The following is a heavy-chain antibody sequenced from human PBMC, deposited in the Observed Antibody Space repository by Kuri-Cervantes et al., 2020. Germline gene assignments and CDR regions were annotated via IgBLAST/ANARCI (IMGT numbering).Heavy chain of an antibody. CDR1: GFTLSNYN. V-gene: IGHV3-48*04. CDR3: AKDMVLGDYHHSSGYDY. D-gene: IGHD3-22*01. CDR2: ILKSSTTI. Sequence: GESLKISCAASGFTLSNYNIHWVRQAPGKGLEWVSSILKSSTTIYYADSVKGRFIISRDNAKNSLYLQMNSLRTEDTALYFCAKDMVLGDYHHSSGYDYWDQGTLVTVSS. J-gene: IGHJ4*02.